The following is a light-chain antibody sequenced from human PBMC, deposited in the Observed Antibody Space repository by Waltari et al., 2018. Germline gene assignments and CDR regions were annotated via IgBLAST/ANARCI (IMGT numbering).Light chain of an antibody. V-gene: IGKV3-15*01. J-gene: IGKJ1*01. CDR3: QQYNNWPWT. Sequence: EIVMTQSPATLSVSPGERATLSCRASQSVSSNLAWYQQKPGQAPRLLIYGASTRATDIPVRFSGSGSGTEFTLTISSLQSEDFAVYYCQQYNNWPWTFGQGTKVEIK. CDR2: GAS. CDR1: QSVSSN.